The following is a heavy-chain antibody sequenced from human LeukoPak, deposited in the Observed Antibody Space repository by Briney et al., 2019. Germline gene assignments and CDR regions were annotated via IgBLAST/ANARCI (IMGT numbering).Heavy chain of an antibody. CDR2: ISGSGTYI. CDR3: TSRQPYCDFCNGYSRTNWFHP. Sequence: PGGSLRLSCAASGFTFSSYSMNWVRQTPGKGLEWVSSISGSGTYIYYADSVKGRFTTSRDNAKNSLYLQMNSLRAEDTAVYYCTSRQPYCDFCNGYSRTNWFHPWGQGTLVTVSS. CDR1: GFTFSSYS. V-gene: IGHV3-21*01. D-gene: IGHD3-3*01. J-gene: IGHJ5*02.